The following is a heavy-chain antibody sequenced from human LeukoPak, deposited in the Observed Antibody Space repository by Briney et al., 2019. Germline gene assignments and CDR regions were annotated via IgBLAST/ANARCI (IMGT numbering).Heavy chain of an antibody. V-gene: IGHV4-34*01. D-gene: IGHD5-12*01. J-gene: IGHJ6*02. Sequence: SETQSLTCAVYGRSFSGYYWSWIRQPPGKGLEWIGEINHSGSTNYNPSLKSRVTISVDTSKNQFSLKLSSVTAADTAVYYCARGVQVLGGGYDYPQYYYYYGMDVWGQGTTVTVSS. CDR3: ARGVQVLGGGYDYPQYYYYYGMDV. CDR1: GRSFSGYY. CDR2: INHSGST.